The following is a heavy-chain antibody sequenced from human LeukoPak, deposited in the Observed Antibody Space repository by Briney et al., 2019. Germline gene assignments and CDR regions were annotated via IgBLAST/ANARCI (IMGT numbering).Heavy chain of an antibody. Sequence: XXXYTFTRYDINWVGQAPGQGREWMGGIIPIFGTANYAQKFQGRVTITADKSTSTAYMELSSLRSEDTAVYYCARGFMITFGGEGPSFDYWGQGTLVTVSS. V-gene: IGHV1-69*06. CDR3: ARGFMITFGGEGPSFDY. D-gene: IGHD3-16*01. CDR2: IIPIFGTA. J-gene: IGHJ4*02. CDR1: XYTFTRYD.